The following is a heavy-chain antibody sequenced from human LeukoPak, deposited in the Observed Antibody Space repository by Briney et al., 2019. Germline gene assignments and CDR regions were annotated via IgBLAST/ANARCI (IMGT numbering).Heavy chain of an antibody. V-gene: IGHV3-30*18. J-gene: IGHJ3*02. D-gene: IGHD2-2*01. CDR1: GFTSSSYG. CDR3: AKHAGGHDLDALDI. CDR2: ISYDGSNK. Sequence: GGSLRLSCAASGFTSSSYGMHWVRQAPGKGLEWVAVISYDGSNKYYADSVKGRFTISRDNSRNTLSLHMNSLRAEDTAVYFCAKHAGGHDLDALDIWGQGTMVTVSS.